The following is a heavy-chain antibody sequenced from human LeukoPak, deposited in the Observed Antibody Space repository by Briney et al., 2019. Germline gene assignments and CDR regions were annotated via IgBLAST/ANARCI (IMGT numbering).Heavy chain of an antibody. CDR3: AKDYVVGSIDY. CDR1: GFTFSSYS. J-gene: IGHJ4*02. V-gene: IGHV3-23*01. Sequence: GGSLRLSCAASGFTFSSYSMNWVRQAPGEGLEWVSSIDKIGVGTYYADSVRGRFTISRDNSKNTLFLQMNSLRAEDSAVYYCAKDYVVGSIDYWGQGTLVTVSS. D-gene: IGHD2-21*01. CDR2: IDKIGVGT.